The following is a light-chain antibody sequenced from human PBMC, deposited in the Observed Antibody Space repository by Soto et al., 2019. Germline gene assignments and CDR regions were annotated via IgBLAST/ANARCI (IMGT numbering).Light chain of an antibody. CDR3: QQYRSSPMYT. J-gene: IGKJ2*01. V-gene: IGKV3-20*01. CDR2: GAS. Sequence: EIVLTQSPGTLSLSPGERATLSCRASQSVSSSYLCWYQQQAGQAPRLLIYGASSRAPGIPDRFSSSSSGTDFTLTISRLEPEDFAVYYCQQYRSSPMYTFGQGTKLEIK. CDR1: QSVSSSY.